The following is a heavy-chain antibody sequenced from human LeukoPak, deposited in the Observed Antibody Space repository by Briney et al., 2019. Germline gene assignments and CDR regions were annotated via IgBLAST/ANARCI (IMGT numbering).Heavy chain of an antibody. J-gene: IGHJ4*02. V-gene: IGHV3-30*02. Sequence: PGGSLRLSCAASGFTFSSYGMHWVRQAPGKGLEWVAFIRYDGSNKYYADSVKGRFTISRDNSKNTLYLQMNSLRAEDTAVYFCARVAYGDYGVFDYWGQGTLVTVSS. CDR2: IRYDGSNK. CDR3: ARVAYGDYGVFDY. CDR1: GFTFSSYG. D-gene: IGHD4-17*01.